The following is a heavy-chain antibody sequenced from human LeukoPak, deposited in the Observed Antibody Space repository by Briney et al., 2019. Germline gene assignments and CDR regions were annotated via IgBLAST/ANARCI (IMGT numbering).Heavy chain of an antibody. Sequence: GGSLRLSCAASGFTFSSYSMNWVRQAPGKGVEWGSSIRSSRSYIYYADSVKGRFTISRDNAKNSLYLQMNSLRAEDTAVYYCARDSVATMRFDYWGQGTLVTVSS. CDR1: GFTFSSYS. V-gene: IGHV3-21*01. CDR2: IRSSRSYI. D-gene: IGHD5-12*01. J-gene: IGHJ4*02. CDR3: ARDSVATMRFDY.